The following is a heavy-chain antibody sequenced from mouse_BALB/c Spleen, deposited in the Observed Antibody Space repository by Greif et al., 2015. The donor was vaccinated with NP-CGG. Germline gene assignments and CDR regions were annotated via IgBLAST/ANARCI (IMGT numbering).Heavy chain of an antibody. D-gene: IGHD1-1*01. J-gene: IGHJ4*01. CDR2: INPYNDGT. CDR3: AGVTTVVDYYAMDY. Sequence: EVHLVESGPELVKPGASVKMSCKASGYTFTSYVMHWVKQKPGQGLEWIGYINPYNDGTKYNEKFKGKATLTSDKSSSTAYMELSSLTSEDSAVYYCAGVTTVVDYYAMDYWGQGTSVTVSS. V-gene: IGHV1-14*01. CDR1: GYTFTSYV.